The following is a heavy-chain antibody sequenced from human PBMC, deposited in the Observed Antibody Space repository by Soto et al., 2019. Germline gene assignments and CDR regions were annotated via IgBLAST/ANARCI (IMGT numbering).Heavy chain of an antibody. CDR1: GGTFSSYA. V-gene: IGHV1-69*01. CDR3: ARDRRELLPTEYFQH. J-gene: IGHJ1*01. Sequence: QVQLVQSGAEVKKPGSSVKVSCKASGGTFSSYAISWVRQAPGQGLEWMGGIIPIFGTANYEQMFQCRVTITADESTSTAYMELSSLRSEDTAVYYCARDRRELLPTEYFQHRGQGTLVTVSS. CDR2: IIPIFGTA. D-gene: IGHD1-26*01.